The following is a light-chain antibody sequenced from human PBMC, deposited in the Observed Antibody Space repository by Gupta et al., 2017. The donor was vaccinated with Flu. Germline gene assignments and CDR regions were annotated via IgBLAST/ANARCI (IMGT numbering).Light chain of an antibody. Sequence: SVTISCTGTSSDVGNYDDVSWYQQPTGTAPKLMIYDVSKRPSGVPDRFSGSKSGNTASLTISGLQAEDEAEYYCGSYTSTYTSVFGTGTKLTVL. CDR2: DVS. V-gene: IGLV2-18*02. CDR1: SSDVGNYDD. J-gene: IGLJ1*01. CDR3: GSYTSTYTSV.